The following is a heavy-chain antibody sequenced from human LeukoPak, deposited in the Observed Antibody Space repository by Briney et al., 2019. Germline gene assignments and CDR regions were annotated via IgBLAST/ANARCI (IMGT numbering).Heavy chain of an antibody. CDR3: ARDDYGDYAIDY. V-gene: IGHV3-53*01. D-gene: IGHD4-17*01. Sequence: PGGSLRLSCAASGFTVSSNYMSWVRQAPGKGLEWVSVIYSGGSTYYANSVKGRFTISRDNSKNTLYLQMNSLRAEDTAVYYCARDDYGDYAIDYWGQGTLVTVSS. J-gene: IGHJ4*02. CDR2: IYSGGST. CDR1: GFTVSSNY.